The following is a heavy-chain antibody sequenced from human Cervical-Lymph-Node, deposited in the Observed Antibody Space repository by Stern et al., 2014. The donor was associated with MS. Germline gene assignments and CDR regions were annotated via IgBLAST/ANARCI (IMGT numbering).Heavy chain of an antibody. D-gene: IGHD5-12*01. V-gene: IGHV1-69*06. Sequence: VQLVESGAEVKKPGSSVNVSCKASGGTFNNFAVSWVRQAPGQGYEWMGGIMPTFEYTNYAQKFRHRVTITADKSTNTVYMELISLKYDDAAMYYCVGRLSGYDYWYFDLWGRGTLVTVSS. CDR1: GGTFNNFA. CDR3: VGRLSGYDYWYFDL. CDR2: IMPTFEYT. J-gene: IGHJ2*01.